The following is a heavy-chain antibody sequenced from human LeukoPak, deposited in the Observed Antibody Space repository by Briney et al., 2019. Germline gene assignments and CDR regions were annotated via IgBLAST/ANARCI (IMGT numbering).Heavy chain of an antibody. CDR3: ARDGRYCSSTSCYGYYFDY. J-gene: IGHJ4*02. Sequence: ASVTVSFKASGYTFTDYYIHWVRQAPGQGLEWMGWINPNSGGTNYAQKFQGRVTMTRDTSISTAYMELSRLRSDDTAVYYCARDGRYCSSTSCYGYYFDYWGQGTLVTVSS. CDR2: INPNSGGT. D-gene: IGHD2-2*01. CDR1: GYTFTDYY. V-gene: IGHV1-2*02.